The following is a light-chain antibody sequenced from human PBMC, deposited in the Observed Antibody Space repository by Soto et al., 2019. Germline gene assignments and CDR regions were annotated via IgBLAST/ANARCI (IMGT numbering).Light chain of an antibody. J-gene: IGKJ3*01. CDR2: DAS. CDR3: QQYDNLHGGT. Sequence: DIQMTQSPSSLSASVGDRVTITCQASQDISNYLNWYQQKPGKAPKLLIYDASNLETGVPSRFSGSGSGTDFTFTISSLQPEDIATYYCQQYDNLHGGTFGPGTKVDIK. CDR1: QDISNY. V-gene: IGKV1-33*01.